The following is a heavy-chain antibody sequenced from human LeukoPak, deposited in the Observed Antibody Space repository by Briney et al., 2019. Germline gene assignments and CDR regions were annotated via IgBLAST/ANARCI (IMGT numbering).Heavy chain of an antibody. CDR2: ISGSGGTT. Sequence: GGSLRLSCATSGFTFSTYDMSWVRQAPGKGLEWVSSISGSGGTTYYADSVRGRFPVSRDNSKNTLYLHMNSLRAEDTAVYYCARGYYGYDYWGQGTLVTVSS. J-gene: IGHJ4*02. CDR3: ARGYYGYDY. D-gene: IGHD3-10*01. V-gene: IGHV3-23*01. CDR1: GFTFSTYD.